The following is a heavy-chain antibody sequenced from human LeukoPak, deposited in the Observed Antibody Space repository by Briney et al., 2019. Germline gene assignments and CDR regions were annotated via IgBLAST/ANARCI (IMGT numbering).Heavy chain of an antibody. V-gene: IGHV1-3*01. CDR3: ARVTGGSGWYWDWFDP. CDR2: INAGNGNT. D-gene: IGHD6-19*01. Sequence: VSVKVSCKASGYTFTSYAMHWVRQTPGQRLEWMGWINAGNGNTKYSQKFQGRVTITRDTSASTAYMELSSLRSEDTAVYYCARVTGGSGWYWDWFDPWGQGTLVTVSS. J-gene: IGHJ5*02. CDR1: GYTFTSYA.